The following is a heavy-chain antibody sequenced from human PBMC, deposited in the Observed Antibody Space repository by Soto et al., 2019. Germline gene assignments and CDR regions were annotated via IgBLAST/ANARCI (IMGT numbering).Heavy chain of an antibody. CDR1: GFTFSSYG. Sequence: PGGSLRLSCAASGFTFSSYGMHGVRQAPGKGLEWVAVIWYDGSNKYYADSVKGRFTISRDNSKNTLYLQMNSLRAEDTAVYYCARDQKTARGEVAYCGGDCYSAVDYWGQGTLGTVSS. V-gene: IGHV3-33*01. J-gene: IGHJ4*02. CDR3: ARDQKTARGEVAYCGGDCYSAVDY. CDR2: IWYDGSNK. D-gene: IGHD2-21*02.